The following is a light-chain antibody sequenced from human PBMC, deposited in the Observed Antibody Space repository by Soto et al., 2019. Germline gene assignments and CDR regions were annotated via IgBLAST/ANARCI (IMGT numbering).Light chain of an antibody. CDR1: QSVSSN. CDR2: GAS. V-gene: IGKV3-15*01. J-gene: IGKJ2*01. CDR3: QQYNNWRGT. Sequence: EIVMTQSPATLSVSPGERATLSCRASQSVSSNLAWYQQKPGQAPRLLIYGASTRATGIPARFSGSGSGTEFTLTISSLQSEDFAVHYCQQYNNWRGTFGQGTKLEIK.